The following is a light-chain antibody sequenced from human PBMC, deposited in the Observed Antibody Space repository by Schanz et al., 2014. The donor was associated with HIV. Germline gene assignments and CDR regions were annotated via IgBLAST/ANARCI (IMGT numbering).Light chain of an antibody. CDR1: QSVSTY. J-gene: IGKJ1*01. Sequence: EIVLTQSPATLSLSPGERATLSCRASQSVSTYLAWYQQKPGQAPRLLIYDTSNRATGVPPRFSGSGSGTDFTLTISNLEPEDFAVYHCQQRSKLLTFGQGTKVEIK. V-gene: IGKV3-11*01. CDR2: DTS. CDR3: QQRSKLLT.